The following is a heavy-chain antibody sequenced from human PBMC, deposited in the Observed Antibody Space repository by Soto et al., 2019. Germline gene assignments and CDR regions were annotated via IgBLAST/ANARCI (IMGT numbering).Heavy chain of an antibody. V-gene: IGHV3-13*04. CDR3: ARYGRYSSTHDAFDI. Sequence: PGGSLRLSCAASGFTFSSYSMNWVRQATGKGLEWVSAIGTAGDTYYPGSVKGRFTISRENAKNSLYLQMNSLRAGDTAVYYCARYGRYSSTHDAFDIWGQGTMVTVSS. D-gene: IGHD6-13*01. J-gene: IGHJ3*02. CDR1: GFTFSSYS. CDR2: IGTAGDT.